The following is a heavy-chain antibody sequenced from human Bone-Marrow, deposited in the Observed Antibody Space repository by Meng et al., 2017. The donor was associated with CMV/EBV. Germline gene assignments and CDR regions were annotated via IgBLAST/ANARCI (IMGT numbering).Heavy chain of an antibody. CDR1: GYTFTSYD. V-gene: IGHV1-8*01. Sequence: ASVKVSCKASGYTFTSYDINWVRQATGQGLEWMGWMNPNSGNTGYAQKFQGRVTMTRNTSISTAYMELSSLRSEGTAVYYCARARGAVDTAMVMGYWGQGTLVTVSS. CDR3: ARARGAVDTAMVMGY. J-gene: IGHJ4*02. CDR2: MNPNSGNT. D-gene: IGHD5-18*01.